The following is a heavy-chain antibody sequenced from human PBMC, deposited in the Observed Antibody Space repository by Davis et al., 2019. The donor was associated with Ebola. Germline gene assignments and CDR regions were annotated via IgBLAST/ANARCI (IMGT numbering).Heavy chain of an antibody. CDR3: ARDLGAVAGTWGGDY. J-gene: IGHJ4*02. CDR2: IIPILGIA. Sequence: SVKVSCKASGYTFTSYDINWVRQAPGQGLEWMGRIIPILGIANYAQKFQGRVTITADKSTSTAYMELSSLRSEDTAVYYCARDLGAVAGTWGGDYWGQGTLVTVSS. CDR1: GYTFTSYD. V-gene: IGHV1-69*04. D-gene: IGHD6-19*01.